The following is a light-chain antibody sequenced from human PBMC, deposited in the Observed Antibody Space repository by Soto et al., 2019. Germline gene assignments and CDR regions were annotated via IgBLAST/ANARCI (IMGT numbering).Light chain of an antibody. J-gene: IGKJ2*01. V-gene: IGKV3D-15*01. CDR3: QEYHNWPFT. CDR1: QSFSNK. CDR2: DVS. Sequence: EILMTQSPATMSVSPGGSATLSCRASQSFSNKLAWYQQKPGQGPRLLMYDVSTRAPGVPARFSGSGSGTEFTLTISSLQSEDFGVYYCQEYHNWPFTFGQGTKLEIQ.